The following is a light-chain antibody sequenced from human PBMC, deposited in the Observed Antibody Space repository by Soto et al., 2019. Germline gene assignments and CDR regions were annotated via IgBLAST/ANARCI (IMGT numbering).Light chain of an antibody. V-gene: IGKV1-39*01. CDR1: QSISSY. J-gene: IGKJ1*01. Sequence: DIQITQSPSSLSASAGDGVTITCRASQSISSYLNWYQQKPGKAPKLLIYAASSLQSGVPSRLSGSGSGTEFTLTISSLKPDDFATYYCQQYNSYWTFGHGTKVDIK. CDR2: AAS. CDR3: QQYNSYWT.